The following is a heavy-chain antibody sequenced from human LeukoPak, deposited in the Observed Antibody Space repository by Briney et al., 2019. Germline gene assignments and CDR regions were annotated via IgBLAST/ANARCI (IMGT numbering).Heavy chain of an antibody. D-gene: IGHD4-17*01. J-gene: IGHJ5*02. V-gene: IGHV4-4*09. CDR1: GGSISSYY. Sequence: SETLSLTCTVSGGSISSYYWSWIRQPPGKGLEWIGYIYTSGSTNYNPSLKSRVTISVDTSKNQFSLKLSSVTAADTAVYYCARQDYGDGSWFDPWGQGTLVTVSS. CDR3: ARQDYGDGSWFDP. CDR2: IYTSGST.